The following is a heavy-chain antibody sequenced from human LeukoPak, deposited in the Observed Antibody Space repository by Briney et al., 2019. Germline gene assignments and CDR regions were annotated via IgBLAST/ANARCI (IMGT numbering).Heavy chain of an antibody. J-gene: IGHJ3*02. CDR2: ISAYNGNT. V-gene: IGHV1-18*01. CDR3: ARDRSGYSYGPGAFDI. Sequence: GASVKASCKASGYTFTSYGISWVRQAPGQGLEWMGWISAYNGNTNYAQKLQGRVTMTTDTSTSTAYMELRSLRSDDTAVYYCARDRSGYSYGPGAFDIWGQGTMVTVSS. D-gene: IGHD5-18*01. CDR1: GYTFTSYG.